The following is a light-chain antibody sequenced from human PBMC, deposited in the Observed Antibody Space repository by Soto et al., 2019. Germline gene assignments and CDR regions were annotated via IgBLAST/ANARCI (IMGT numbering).Light chain of an antibody. Sequence: QSVLTQPHSVSGAPGQRVTISCTGSSSNIGAGYDVHWYQQLPGTAPKLLIYGNSNRPSGVPDRFSGSKSGTSASLASTGLQAEDEADYYCHSYDSSLSGSVFGGGTKLTVL. J-gene: IGLJ2*01. V-gene: IGLV1-40*01. CDR1: SSNIGAGYD. CDR2: GNS. CDR3: HSYDSSLSGSV.